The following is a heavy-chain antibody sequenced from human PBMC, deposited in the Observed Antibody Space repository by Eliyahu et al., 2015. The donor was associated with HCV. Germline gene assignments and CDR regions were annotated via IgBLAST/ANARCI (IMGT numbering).Heavy chain of an antibody. CDR3: AKAPLYYYDSSSPHAFDI. V-gene: IGHV3-23*01. J-gene: IGHJ3*02. CDR1: GFTFSSYA. CDR2: ISGSGGST. Sequence: EVQLLESGGGLVQPGGSLRLSCAASGFTFSSYAMSWVRQAPGKGLXWVSAISGSGGSTYYADSVKGRFTISRDNSKNTLYLQMNSLRAEDTAVYYCAKAPLYYYDSSSPHAFDIWGQGTMVTVSS. D-gene: IGHD3-22*01.